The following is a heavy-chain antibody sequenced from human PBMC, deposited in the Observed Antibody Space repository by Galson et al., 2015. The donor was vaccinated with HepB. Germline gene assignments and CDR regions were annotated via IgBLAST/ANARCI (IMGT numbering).Heavy chain of an antibody. CDR3: AVEAPGGFDY. V-gene: IGHV1-24*01. D-gene: IGHD2-2*01. CDR2: FDPEEGET. J-gene: IGHJ4*02. CDR1: GYNLTELS. Sequence: SVKVSCKVSGYNLTELSMHWVRQAPAKGLEWMGGFDPEEGETIYAQQFQGRVTMTEDTSTGTAYIDLSSLTIEDTAVYYCAVEAPGGFDYWGQGTLVTVSS.